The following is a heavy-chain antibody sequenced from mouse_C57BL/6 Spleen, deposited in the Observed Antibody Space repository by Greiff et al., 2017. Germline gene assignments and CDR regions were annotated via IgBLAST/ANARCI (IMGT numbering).Heavy chain of an antibody. D-gene: IGHD1-1*01. J-gene: IGHJ3*01. CDR3: ATIYYYGGFAY. V-gene: IGHV3-6*01. Sequence: ESGPGLVKPSQSLSLTCSVTGYSITSGYFWNWIRQFPGNKLEWMGYISYDGSNNYNPSLKNRISITRDTSKNQFFLKLNSVTTKDTATYYCATIYYYGGFAYWGQGTLVTVSA. CDR2: ISYDGSN. CDR1: GYSITSGYF.